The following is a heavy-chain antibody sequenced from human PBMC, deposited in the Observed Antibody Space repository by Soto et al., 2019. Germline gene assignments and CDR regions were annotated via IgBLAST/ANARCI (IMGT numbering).Heavy chain of an antibody. Sequence: EVQLVESGGGLVQPGGSLRLSCAASGFSFNYYWMHWVRQVPGKGLVWVSRMNGDGTSTDYADSVKGRFTISRDNAKNTLYLRMNSLRAEDTDVYSCARECYDFWSGHYDSTMDVWGQGTTVPVSS. V-gene: IGHV3-74*01. CDR1: GFSFNYYW. CDR3: ARECYDFWSGHYDSTMDV. D-gene: IGHD3-3*01. CDR2: MNGDGTST. J-gene: IGHJ6*02.